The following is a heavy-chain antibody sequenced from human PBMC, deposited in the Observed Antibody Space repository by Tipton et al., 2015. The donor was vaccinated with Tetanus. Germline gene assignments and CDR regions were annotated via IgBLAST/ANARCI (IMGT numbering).Heavy chain of an antibody. Sequence: SLRLSCAASGFSFDEYGMSWVRQGPGKGLEWVSDITWNGDKITYADSVKGRLAISRDNGKKSLYLQMDSLRAEDTALYYCARNHYYGWGMDYWGQGTLVTVSS. CDR3: ARNHYYGWGMDY. J-gene: IGHJ4*02. CDR2: ITWNGDKI. D-gene: IGHD3-10*01. CDR1: GFSFDEYG. V-gene: IGHV3-20*04.